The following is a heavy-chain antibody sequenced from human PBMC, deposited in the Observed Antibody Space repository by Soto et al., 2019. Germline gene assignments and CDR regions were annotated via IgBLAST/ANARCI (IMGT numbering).Heavy chain of an antibody. V-gene: IGHV1-18*01. J-gene: IGHJ4*02. CDR2: ISGYSGNT. Sequence: QVQLVQSGPEVKKPGASVKVSCKASGYIFTSYGFSWVRQVPGQGLEWMGWISGYSGNTNYAHKFQGRVTMTTDTSTAPAYMELRSLRTDDTAIYYCAGYDYSSSSVEYYWGQGTLVTLSS. CDR1: GYIFTSYG. D-gene: IGHD6-6*01. CDR3: AGYDYSSSSVEYY.